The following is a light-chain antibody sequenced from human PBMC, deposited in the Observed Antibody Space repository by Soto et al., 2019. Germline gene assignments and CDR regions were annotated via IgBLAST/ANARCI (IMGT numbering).Light chain of an antibody. V-gene: IGKV1-12*01. CDR3: QQANSFPIT. J-gene: IGKJ5*01. Sequence: DIQMTQSPSSVSASVGDRVTITCRASQGISSWLAWYQKKPGKAPILLIYAASSLQSGVPSRFSGSESGTDFTLTISSLQPEDCAIYFCQQANSFPITFGQGTRLEIK. CDR2: AAS. CDR1: QGISSW.